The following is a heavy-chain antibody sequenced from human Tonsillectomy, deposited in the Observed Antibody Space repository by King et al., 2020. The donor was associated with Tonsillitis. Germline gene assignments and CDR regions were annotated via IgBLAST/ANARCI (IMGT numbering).Heavy chain of an antibody. J-gene: IGHJ2*01. D-gene: IGHD3-22*01. V-gene: IGHV5-51*01. CDR2: IYPGDSDT. Sequence: VQLVESGAEVKKPGESLKISCTGSGYRFTSYWIGWVRQMPGKGLEWMGIIYPGDSDTRYSPSFQGQVTISADKSISTAYLQWSSLKASDTAMYYCARRVYDDSSGKDYWHFDLWGRGTLVTVSS. CDR1: GYRFTSYW. CDR3: ARRVYDDSSGKDYWHFDL.